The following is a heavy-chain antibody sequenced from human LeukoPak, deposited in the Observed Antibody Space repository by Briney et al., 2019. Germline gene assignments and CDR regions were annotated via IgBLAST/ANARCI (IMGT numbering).Heavy chain of an antibody. Sequence: GGSLRLSCTASGFTFNNYLMSWVRQAPGKGPEWVSVRFTGGAGALYADSVRGRFTISGDTSKTTLYLQMNGLRAEDTAVYYCAKECDYSPGHKFDLWGRGTLVTVSS. CDR2: RFTGGAGA. D-gene: IGHD3-10*01. CDR1: GFTFNNYL. J-gene: IGHJ5*02. CDR3: AKECDYSPGHKFDL. V-gene: IGHV3-23*03.